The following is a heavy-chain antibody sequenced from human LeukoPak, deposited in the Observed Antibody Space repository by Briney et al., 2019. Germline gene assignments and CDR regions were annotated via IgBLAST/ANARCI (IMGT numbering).Heavy chain of an antibody. CDR3: VRLASYGSSGYYYDS. Sequence: GGSLRLSWAGSGFTFSSYWLHWVRHAPGKGLVWVSRISPDGSTTNLADSVKGRCTISRDNPKNTLYLQMSSLRAEDTAVYYCVRLASYGSSGYYYDSWGQGTLVTVSS. CDR1: GFTFSSYW. V-gene: IGHV3-74*01. D-gene: IGHD3-22*01. CDR2: ISPDGSTT. J-gene: IGHJ4*02.